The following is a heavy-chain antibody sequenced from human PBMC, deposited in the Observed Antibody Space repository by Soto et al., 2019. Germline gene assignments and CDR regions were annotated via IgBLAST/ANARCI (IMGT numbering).Heavy chain of an antibody. J-gene: IGHJ4*02. D-gene: IGHD3-16*01. CDR1: GFTFRSYV. CDR2: TSYDGSNN. V-gene: IGHV3-33*05. Sequence: QVQLVESGGGVVQPGTSLRLSCVGSGFTFRSYVIHWVRQAPGKGLEWVALTSYDGSNNFYGDSVKGRFTISRNNSRNTVELQMDSLRFEDTALYYCARWGTTGGLDVWGQGPLVSVSS. CDR3: ARWGTTGGLDV.